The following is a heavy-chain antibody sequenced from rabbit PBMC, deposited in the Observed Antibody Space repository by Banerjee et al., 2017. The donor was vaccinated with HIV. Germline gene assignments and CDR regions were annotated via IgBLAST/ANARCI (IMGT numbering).Heavy chain of an antibody. CDR3: ARDLVAVIGWNFSL. D-gene: IGHD1-1*01. J-gene: IGHJ4*01. Sequence: EQLEESGGAWSKPKGPLTLTGKASGAPLKNKDGMGGVSQAPGKGLEWIACINIVTGKSVYASWAKGRFTMSRTSSTTVTLQMTSLTAADTATYFCARDLVAVIGWNFSLWCPGTLVTVS. CDR1: GAPLKNKDG. CDR2: INIVTGKS. V-gene: IGHV1S45*01.